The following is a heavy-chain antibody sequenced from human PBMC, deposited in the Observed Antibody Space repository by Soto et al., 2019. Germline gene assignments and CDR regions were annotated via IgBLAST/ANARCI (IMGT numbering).Heavy chain of an antibody. J-gene: IGHJ3*02. CDR1: EFRIWILS. Sequence: VSKIHSNAASEFRIWILSMILARKEPGKGLEWVSAISGSGGSTYYADSVKGRFTISRDNSKNTLYLQMNSLRAEDTAVYYCAKVFPLLRLRFDALDIRGQGTMVTVSS. D-gene: IGHD5-12*01. CDR3: AKVFPLLRLRFDALDI. CDR2: ISGSGGST. V-gene: IGHV3-23*01.